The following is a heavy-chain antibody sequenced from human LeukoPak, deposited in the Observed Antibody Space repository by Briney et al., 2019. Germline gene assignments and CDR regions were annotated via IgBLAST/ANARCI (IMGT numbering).Heavy chain of an antibody. J-gene: IGHJ4*02. CDR2: ISYDGSNK. CDR1: GFTFSSYG. CDR3: AKSLDAQAVADPFDY. V-gene: IGHV3-30*18. D-gene: IGHD6-19*01. Sequence: PGRSLRLSCAASGFTFSSYGMHWVRQAPGKGLEWVAVISYDGSNKYYADSVKGRFTISRGNSKNTLYLQMNSLRAEDTAVYYCAKSLDAQAVADPFDYWGQGTLVTVSS.